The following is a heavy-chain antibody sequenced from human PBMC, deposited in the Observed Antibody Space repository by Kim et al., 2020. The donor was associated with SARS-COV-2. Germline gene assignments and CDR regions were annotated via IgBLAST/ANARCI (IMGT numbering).Heavy chain of an antibody. CDR1: GYTFTSYY. V-gene: IGHV1-46*01. CDR3: AASPPELRQENWFDP. CDR2: INPSGGST. J-gene: IGHJ5*02. D-gene: IGHD1-7*01. Sequence: ASVKVSCKASGYTFTSYYMHWVRQAPGQGLEWMGIINPSGGSTSYAQKFQGRVTMTRDTSTSTVYMELSSLRSEDTAVYYCAASPPELRQENWFDPWGQGTLVTVSS.